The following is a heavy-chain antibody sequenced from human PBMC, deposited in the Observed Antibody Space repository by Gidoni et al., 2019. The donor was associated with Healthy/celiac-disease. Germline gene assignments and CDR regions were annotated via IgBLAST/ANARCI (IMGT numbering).Heavy chain of an antibody. D-gene: IGHD3-22*01. CDR2: IIPIFGTA. Sequence: QVQRVQSGAEVKKPGSSVKVSCKASGGTFSSYAISWVRQAPGQGLEWMGGIIPIFGTANYAQKFQGRVTITADESTSTAYMELSSLRSEDTAVYYCARAQYYYDSSGYYPFDYWGQGTLVTVSS. J-gene: IGHJ4*02. CDR3: ARAQYYYDSSGYYPFDY. V-gene: IGHV1-69*01. CDR1: GGTFSSYA.